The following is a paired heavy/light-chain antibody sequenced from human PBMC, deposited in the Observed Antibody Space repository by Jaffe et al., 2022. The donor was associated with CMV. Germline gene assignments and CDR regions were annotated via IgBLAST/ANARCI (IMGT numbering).Light chain of an antibody. V-gene: IGLV3-21*01. Sequence: SDVLSQPPSVSVAPGKTARITCGGEDIGRKSVHWYQQKPGQAPILLIYYDSDRPSGISERFSGSNSGNTATLTVSGVAAGDEADYYCHVWDPGSGRVLFGGGTKLAVL. J-gene: IGLJ3*02. CDR1: DIGRKS. CDR2: YDS. CDR3: HVWDPGSGRVL.
Heavy chain of an antibody. CDR3: ARVVGGGWYGGFDY. J-gene: IGHJ4*02. CDR1: GVSLKNAKVA. Sequence: QVTLKESGPVVVKPTETLTLTCTVSGVSLKNAKVAVSWIRQPPGKALEWLAHSFSNDAKSYSASLSSRLTISRDTSKSQVVLTIINVEPVDTATYFCARVVGGGWYGGFDYWGQGMLVTVSS. CDR2: SFSNDAK. V-gene: IGHV2-26*01. D-gene: IGHD6-19*01.